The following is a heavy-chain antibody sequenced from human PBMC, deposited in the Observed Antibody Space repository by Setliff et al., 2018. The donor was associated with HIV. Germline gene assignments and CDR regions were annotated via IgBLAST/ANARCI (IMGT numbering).Heavy chain of an antibody. CDR1: GGSISTYY. D-gene: IGHD2-21*02. V-gene: IGHV4-59*01. Sequence: SETLSLTCTVSGGSISTYYWSWIRQPPGKGLEWIGYISYSGSTNSNPSLKSRVTISIDTSKNQFSLKMSSVTTADTAVYYCARLLRYCRSADCYRAFDFWGQGTPVTVSS. CDR3: ARLLRYCRSADCYRAFDF. J-gene: IGHJ4*02. CDR2: ISYSGST.